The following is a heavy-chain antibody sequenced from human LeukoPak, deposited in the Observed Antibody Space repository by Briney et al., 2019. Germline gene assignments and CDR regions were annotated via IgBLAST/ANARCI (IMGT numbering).Heavy chain of an antibody. CDR1: GYTFTSYY. J-gene: IGHJ4*02. V-gene: IGHV1-46*01. D-gene: IGHD3-10*01. CDR2: INPSGGST. CDR3: ARVGVFYYFDY. Sequence: ASVKVPCKASGYTFTSYYMHWVRQAPGQGLEWMGIINPSGGSTSYAQKFQGRVTMTRDTSTSTVYMELSSLRSEDTAVYYCARVGVFYYFDYWGQGTLVTVSS.